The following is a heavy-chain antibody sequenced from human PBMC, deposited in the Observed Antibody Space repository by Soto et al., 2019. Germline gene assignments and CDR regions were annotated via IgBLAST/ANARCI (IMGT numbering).Heavy chain of an antibody. CDR1: GFTFRSFT. J-gene: IGHJ6*02. V-gene: IGHV3-7*01. CDR2: IKQDGSEK. CDR3: ARDLGRTAAGYYYYYAMDV. Sequence: GGSLRLSCAASGFTFRSFTMNWVRQAPGKGLEWVANIKQDGSEKYFVDSVKGRFTIPRDNAKNSLYLQMNSLRAEDTAVYYCARDLGRTAAGYYYYYAMDVWGQGTTVTVSS. D-gene: IGHD2-2*01.